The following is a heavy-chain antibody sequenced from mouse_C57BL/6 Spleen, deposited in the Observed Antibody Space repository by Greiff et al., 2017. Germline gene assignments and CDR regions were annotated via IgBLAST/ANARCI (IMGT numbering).Heavy chain of an antibody. J-gene: IGHJ2*01. D-gene: IGHD1-1*01. Sequence: VQLQQPGAELVMPGASVKLSCKASGYTFTSYWMHWVKQRPGQGLEWIGEIDPSDSYTNYNQKFKGKSTLTVDKSSSTAYMQLSSLTSEDSAVYYCARRIYYGSSRDYWGQGTTLTVSS. CDR1: GYTFTSYW. CDR2: IDPSDSYT. CDR3: ARRIYYGSSRDY. V-gene: IGHV1-69*01.